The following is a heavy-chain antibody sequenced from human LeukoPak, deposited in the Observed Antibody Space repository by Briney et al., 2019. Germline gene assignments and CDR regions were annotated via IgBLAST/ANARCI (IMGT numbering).Heavy chain of an antibody. Sequence: GGSLRLSCAAYGFTFSSYGMHWVRQAPGKGLEWVAVIWYDGSNKYYADSVKGRFTISRDNSKNTLYLQMNSLRAEDTAVYYCARAAQAYCGGDCYYNWFDPWGQGTLVTVSS. CDR1: GFTFSSYG. J-gene: IGHJ5*02. D-gene: IGHD2-21*02. CDR2: IWYDGSNK. CDR3: ARAAQAYCGGDCYYNWFDP. V-gene: IGHV3-33*01.